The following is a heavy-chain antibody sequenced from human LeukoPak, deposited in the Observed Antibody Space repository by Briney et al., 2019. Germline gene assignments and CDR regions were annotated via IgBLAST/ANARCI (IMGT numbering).Heavy chain of an antibody. J-gene: IGHJ4*02. V-gene: IGHV4-59*01. CDR2: IYYSGST. Sequence: SETLSLACTVAGGSISSYYWSWIRQPPGKGLEWIGYIYYSGSTNYNPSLKSRVTISVDTSKNQFSLKLSSVTAADTAVYYCARLGCSGGSCLPPYYFDYWGQGTLVTVSS. D-gene: IGHD2-15*01. CDR1: GGSISSYY. CDR3: ARLGCSGGSCLPPYYFDY.